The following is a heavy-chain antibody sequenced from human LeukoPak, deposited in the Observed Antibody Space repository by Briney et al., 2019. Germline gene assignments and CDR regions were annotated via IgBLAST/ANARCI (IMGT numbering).Heavy chain of an antibody. D-gene: IGHD6-13*01. J-gene: IGHJ4*02. V-gene: IGHV3-7*01. Sequence: PGGSLRLSCAASGFTFTDYWMSRVRQAPGKGLEWVANIKRDGSEKYYVDSVKGRFTISRDNAKNSLYLQMNSLRIEDTAVYYCARGRGSWYGVYFDYWGQGTLVTVSS. CDR1: GFTFTDYW. CDR3: ARGRGSWYGVYFDY. CDR2: IKRDGSEK.